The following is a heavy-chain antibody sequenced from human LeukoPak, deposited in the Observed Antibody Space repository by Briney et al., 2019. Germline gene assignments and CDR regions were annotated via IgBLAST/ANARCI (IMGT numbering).Heavy chain of an antibody. V-gene: IGHV3-7*01. CDR2: IKQDGSEK. D-gene: IGHD3-3*01. CDR1: GFTFSSYW. CDR3: ARVATNYDFWSGYPDYFDY. J-gene: IGHJ4*02. Sequence: PGGSLRLSCAASGFTFSSYWMSWVRQAPGKGLEWVANIKQDGSEKYYVDSVKGRFTISRDNAKNSLYLRMNSLRAEDTAVYYCARVATNYDFWSGYPDYFDYWGQGTLVTVSS.